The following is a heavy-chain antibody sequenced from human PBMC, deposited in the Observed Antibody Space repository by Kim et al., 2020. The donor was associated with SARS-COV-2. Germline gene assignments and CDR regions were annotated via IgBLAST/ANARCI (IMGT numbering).Heavy chain of an antibody. CDR2: GST. V-gene: IGHV3-23*01. CDR3: AKGGAPFQH. Sequence: GSTYYADSEKGRFTISRDNSKNTLYLQMNSLRAEDTAVYYCAKGGAPFQHWGQGTLVTVSS. J-gene: IGHJ1*01.